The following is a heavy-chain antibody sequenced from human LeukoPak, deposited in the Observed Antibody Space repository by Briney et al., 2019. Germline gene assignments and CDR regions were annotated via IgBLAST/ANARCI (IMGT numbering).Heavy chain of an antibody. CDR3: ARPVPSRLGWFDP. V-gene: IGHV4-34*01. CDR2: INHSASA. Sequence: SETLSLTCAVYGGSFSGYYWNWIRQVPGKGLEWIGEINHSASARYSPSLKSRVTMSVDTSKNQFSLKLTSVTAADTAVYYCARPVPSRLGWFDPWGQGTLVTVSS. CDR1: GGSFSGYY. D-gene: IGHD1-1*01. J-gene: IGHJ5*02.